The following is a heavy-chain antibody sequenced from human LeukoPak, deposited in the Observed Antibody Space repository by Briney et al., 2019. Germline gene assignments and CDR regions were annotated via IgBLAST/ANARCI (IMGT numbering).Heavy chain of an antibody. CDR3: AEGSSYYDILTGYYGSRFDP. J-gene: IGHJ5*02. Sequence: SETLSLTCTVSGGSISSSYYWGWIRQPPGKGLEWIGSIYYSGSTYYNPSLKSRVTISVDTSKNQFSLKLSSVTAADTAVYYCAEGSSYYDILTGYYGSRFDPWGQGTLVTVSS. D-gene: IGHD3-9*01. CDR1: GGSISSSYY. V-gene: IGHV4-39*07. CDR2: IYYSGST.